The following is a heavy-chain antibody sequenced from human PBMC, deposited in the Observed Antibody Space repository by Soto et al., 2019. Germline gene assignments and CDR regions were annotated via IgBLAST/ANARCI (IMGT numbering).Heavy chain of an antibody. J-gene: IGHJ4*02. CDR3: ARDRNSGYDVGGSSFDY. CDR2: IYYSGST. Sequence: ETLSLTCTVSGGSISSYYWSWIRQPPGKGLEWIGYIYYSGSTNYNPSLKSRVTISVDTSKNQFSLKLSSVTAADTAVYYCARDRNSGYDVGGSSFDYWGQGTLVTV. CDR1: GGSISSYY. V-gene: IGHV4-59*01. D-gene: IGHD5-12*01.